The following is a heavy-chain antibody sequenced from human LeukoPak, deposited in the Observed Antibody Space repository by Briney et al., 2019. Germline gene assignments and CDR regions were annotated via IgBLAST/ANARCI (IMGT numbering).Heavy chain of an antibody. D-gene: IGHD6-13*01. J-gene: IGHJ4*02. V-gene: IGHV1-69*05. CDR2: IITIFGTA. CDR3: ARGPVGYSSSWYYFDY. Sequence: SVKVSSKASGGTFIIYAISWVRQAPGQGLEWMGGIITIFGTANYAQKFQGRVTITTDESTSTAYMELSSLRSEDTAVYYCARGPVGYSSSWYYFDYWGQGTLVSVSS. CDR1: GGTFIIYA.